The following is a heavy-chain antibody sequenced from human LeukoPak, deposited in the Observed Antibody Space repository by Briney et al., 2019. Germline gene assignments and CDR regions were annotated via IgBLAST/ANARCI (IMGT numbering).Heavy chain of an antibody. Sequence: SETLSLTCAVYGGSFSGYYWSWIRQPPGKGLEWIGEINHSGSTNYSPSLKSRVTMSVDTSKNQFSLKLNSVSAADTAVYYCARTGYCNGGSCPNFDYWGQGTLVTVSS. D-gene: IGHD2-15*01. CDR3: ARTGYCNGGSCPNFDY. CDR2: INHSGST. V-gene: IGHV4-34*01. CDR1: GGSFSGYY. J-gene: IGHJ4*02.